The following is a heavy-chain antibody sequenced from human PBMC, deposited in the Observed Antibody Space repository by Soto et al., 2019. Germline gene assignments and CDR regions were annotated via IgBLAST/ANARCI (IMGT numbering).Heavy chain of an antibody. Sequence: SETLSLTCTVSGGSISSYYWSWIRQPPGKGLEWIGYIYYSGSTNYNPSLKSRVTISVDTSKNQFSLKLSSVTAADTAVYYCARELFGRSVWFDPWGQGTLVTVS. D-gene: IGHD3-10*01. CDR1: GGSISSYY. CDR2: IYYSGST. J-gene: IGHJ5*02. V-gene: IGHV4-59*01. CDR3: ARELFGRSVWFDP.